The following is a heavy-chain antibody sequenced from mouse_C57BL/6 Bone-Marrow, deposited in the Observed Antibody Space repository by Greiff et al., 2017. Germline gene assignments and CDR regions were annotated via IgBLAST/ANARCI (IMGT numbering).Heavy chain of an antibody. Sequence: EVKLVESGGGLVPPGESLKLSCESNEYEFPSHDMSWVRKTPEKRLELVAAINSDGGSTSYPATMERRFIISRDNTKKTLYLQMSSLRSEDTALYYCARRPLLWVSCGYFDVWGTGTTVTVSS. CDR1: EYEFPSHD. D-gene: IGHD2-1*01. CDR3: ARRPLLWVSCGYFDV. CDR2: INSDGGST. J-gene: IGHJ1*03. V-gene: IGHV5-2*03.